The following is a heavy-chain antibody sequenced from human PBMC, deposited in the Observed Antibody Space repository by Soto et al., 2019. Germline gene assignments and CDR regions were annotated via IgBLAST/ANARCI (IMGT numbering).Heavy chain of an antibody. Sequence: EVQLVEPGGGLVQPGGSLRLSCAASGFTFSVYSMNWIRQAPGKGLQWVSYMTSAMKTIHYADSVKGRFTISRDNAKNLVYLQMTSLRDEDTAVYYWARSVEGHFDYWGQGALVTVSS. CDR3: ARSVEGHFDY. CDR1: GFTFSVYS. V-gene: IGHV3-48*02. D-gene: IGHD6-19*01. CDR2: MTSAMKTI. J-gene: IGHJ4*02.